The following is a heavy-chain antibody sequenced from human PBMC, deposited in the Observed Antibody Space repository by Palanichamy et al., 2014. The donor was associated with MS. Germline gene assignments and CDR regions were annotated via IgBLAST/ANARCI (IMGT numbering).Heavy chain of an antibody. CDR3: ARDSGGKYSFGQRALDF. Sequence: QVQLVQSGAEMKKPGASVKASCKTSGYTFTGYGISWVRQAPGQGLEWLGWISAYNGDIEYAQRLQGRVTMTWDTTTSTAYMELKSLISDDTAVYYCARDSGGKYSFGQRALDFWGQGTLVTVSS. D-gene: IGHD5-18*01. CDR2: ISAYNGDI. V-gene: IGHV1-18*01. CDR1: GYTFTGYG. J-gene: IGHJ4*02.